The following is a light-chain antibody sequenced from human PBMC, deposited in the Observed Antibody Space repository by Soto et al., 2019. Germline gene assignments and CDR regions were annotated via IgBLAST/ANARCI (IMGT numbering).Light chain of an antibody. CDR1: QSVSSY. Sequence: EIVLTQSPATLSLSPGERATLSCRASQSVSSYLAWYQQKPGQAPRLLIYDASNRATGIPARFSGSGSGTYFTLTISSLEPEDFAVYYCQQRSNCAFGQGTKVEIK. V-gene: IGKV3-11*01. CDR3: QQRSNCA. CDR2: DAS. J-gene: IGKJ1*01.